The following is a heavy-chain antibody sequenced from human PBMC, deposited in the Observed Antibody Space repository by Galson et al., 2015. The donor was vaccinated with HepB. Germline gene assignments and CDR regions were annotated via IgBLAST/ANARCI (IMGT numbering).Heavy chain of an antibody. J-gene: IGHJ4*02. D-gene: IGHD5/OR15-5a*01. CDR3: ARGPGLDFDY. CDR2: ISSTSTYI. V-gene: IGHV3-21*01. Sequence: SLRLSCAASGFTFISYSMNWVRQAPGKGLEWVSSISSTSTYIYYADSVRGRFTISRDNAKNSLYLQMNSLRAEDTAMYYCARGPGLDFDYWGQGTLVTVSS. CDR1: GFTFISYS.